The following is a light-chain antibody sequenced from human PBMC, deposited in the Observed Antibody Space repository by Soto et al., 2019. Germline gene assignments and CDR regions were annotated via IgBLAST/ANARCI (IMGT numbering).Light chain of an antibody. CDR2: DAS. CDR3: QQYGSSPYT. V-gene: IGKV3-20*01. Sequence: EIVLTQSPGTLSLSPGERATLSCRASQTVNNGYLAWYQHKPGQAPRLLIFDASTRATGIPDRFSGSGSGTDFILTISGLDPEDFAVYYCQQYGSSPYTFGLGTKLEIK. CDR1: QTVNNGY. J-gene: IGKJ2*01.